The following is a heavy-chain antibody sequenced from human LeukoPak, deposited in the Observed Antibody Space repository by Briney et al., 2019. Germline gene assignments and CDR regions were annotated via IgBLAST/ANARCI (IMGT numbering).Heavy chain of an antibody. CDR1: GGSISSYY. CDR2: INHSGST. J-gene: IGHJ4*02. CDR3: ARKPWIQLWSFFDY. D-gene: IGHD5-18*01. V-gene: IGHV4-34*01. Sequence: SETLSLTCTVSGGSISSYYWRWIRQPPGKGLEWIGEINHSGSTNYNPSLKSRVTISVDTSKNQFSLKLSSVTAADTAVYYCARKPWIQLWSFFDYWGQGTLVTVSS.